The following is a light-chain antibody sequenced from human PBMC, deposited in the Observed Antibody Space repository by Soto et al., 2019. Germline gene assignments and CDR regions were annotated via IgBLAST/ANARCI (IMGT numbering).Light chain of an antibody. CDR3: QQYNNWPS. CDR1: QTVSRN. V-gene: IGKV3-15*01. Sequence: EVVMTQSPATLSVSPGERATLSCRASQTVSRNLAWYQQRPGKAPRLLIYDISNRATGVPARFSGSGSETEFTLTIRILQSEDFAVYFCQQYNNWPSFGQGTRLEIK. J-gene: IGKJ5*01. CDR2: DIS.